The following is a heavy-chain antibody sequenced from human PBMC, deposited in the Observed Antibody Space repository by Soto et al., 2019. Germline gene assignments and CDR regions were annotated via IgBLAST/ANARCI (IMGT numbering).Heavy chain of an antibody. D-gene: IGHD2-21*01. CDR1: GFTFTTAW. CDR3: AIDLPTAGGGEFDY. Sequence: NPGGSLRLSCAASGFTFTTAWMIWVRQAPGKGLEWVGHIRSKAEGEATNYAAPVKGRFSISRDDSTNTQSLQMNSLKSEDTAVYYCAIDLPTAGGGEFDYWGQGTLVTVSS. V-gene: IGHV3-15*01. CDR2: IRSKAEGEAT. J-gene: IGHJ4*02.